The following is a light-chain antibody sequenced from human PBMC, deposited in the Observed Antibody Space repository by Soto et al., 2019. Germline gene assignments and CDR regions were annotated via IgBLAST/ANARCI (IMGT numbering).Light chain of an antibody. Sequence: DIQMTQSPSSLSASVGARVTITCRASQGINNYVAWFQQKPGRAPKSLIYATYNLQSGVPSKFSASASGTEFTLTISSLQPEDFAAYYCQQYDTFPRTFGQGTKVEI. CDR2: ATY. CDR3: QQYDTFPRT. V-gene: IGKV1-16*02. J-gene: IGKJ1*01. CDR1: QGINNY.